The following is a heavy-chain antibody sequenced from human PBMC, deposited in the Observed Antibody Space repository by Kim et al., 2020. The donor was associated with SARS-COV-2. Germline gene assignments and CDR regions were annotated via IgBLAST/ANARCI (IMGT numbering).Heavy chain of an antibody. D-gene: IGHD6-13*01. Sequence: SETLSLTCTVSGCSISSGGYYWSWIRQHPGKGLEWIGYIYYSGSTYYNPSLKSRVTISVDTSKNQFSLKLSSVTAADPSVYYCAREKQGQQLMNWFDPWGQGTLVTVSS. CDR3: AREKQGQQLMNWFDP. CDR2: IYYSGST. V-gene: IGHV4-31*03. CDR1: GCSISSGGYY. J-gene: IGHJ5*02.